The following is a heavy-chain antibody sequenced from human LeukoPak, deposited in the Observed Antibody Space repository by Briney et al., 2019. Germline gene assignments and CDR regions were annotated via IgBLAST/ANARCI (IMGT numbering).Heavy chain of an antibody. CDR2: IYYSGST. Sequence: PSETLSLTCIVSGGSVSSGSYYWSWIRQPPGKGLEWIGYIYYSGSTNYNPSLKSRVTISVDTSTNQFSLKLSSVTAADTAVYYCARDNWNYGSSMDVWGQGTTVTVSS. CDR1: GGSVSSGSYY. J-gene: IGHJ6*02. D-gene: IGHD1-7*01. V-gene: IGHV4-61*01. CDR3: ARDNWNYGSSMDV.